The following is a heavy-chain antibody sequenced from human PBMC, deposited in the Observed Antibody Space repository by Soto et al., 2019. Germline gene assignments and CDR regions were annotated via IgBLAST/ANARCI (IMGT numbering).Heavy chain of an antibody. CDR1: GYTFTSYD. V-gene: IGHV1-8*01. CDR2: MNPNSGNT. Sequence: QVQLVQSGAEVKKPGASVKVSCKASGYTFTSYDMNWVRQATGQGLEWMGWMNPNSGNTGYAQKFQGRVTMTRNISISTAYMELSSLRSEDTAVYYCASPSGGSYSKGYYYGMDVWGQGTTVTVSS. CDR3: ASPSGGSYSKGYYYGMDV. D-gene: IGHD1-26*01. J-gene: IGHJ6*02.